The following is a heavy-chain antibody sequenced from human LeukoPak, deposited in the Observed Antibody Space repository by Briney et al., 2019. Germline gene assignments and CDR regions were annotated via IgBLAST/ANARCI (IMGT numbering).Heavy chain of an antibody. CDR3: ARARRITIFGVVHANWFDP. CDR2: IYTSGSA. V-gene: IGHV4-61*02. CDR1: GGSISSGSYY. Sequence: PSETLSLTCTVSGGSISSGSYYWSWIRQPAGKGLEWTGRIYTSGSANYNPSLKSRVTISVDTSKNQFSLMLSSVTAADTAVYYCARARRITIFGVVHANWFDPWGQGTLVTVSS. J-gene: IGHJ5*02. D-gene: IGHD3-3*01.